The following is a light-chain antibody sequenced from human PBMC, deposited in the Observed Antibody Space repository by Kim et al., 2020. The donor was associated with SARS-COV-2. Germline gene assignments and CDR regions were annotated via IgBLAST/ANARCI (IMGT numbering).Light chain of an antibody. Sequence: GQSVTISCTGTRSDVGGYNYVSWYQQHPGKAPKLMIYDVSKRPSGVPDRFSGSKSGNTASLTISGLQAEDEADYYCCSYAGSYNYVFGTGTKVTVL. V-gene: IGLV2-11*01. CDR2: DVS. CDR1: RSDVGGYNY. CDR3: CSYAGSYNYV. J-gene: IGLJ1*01.